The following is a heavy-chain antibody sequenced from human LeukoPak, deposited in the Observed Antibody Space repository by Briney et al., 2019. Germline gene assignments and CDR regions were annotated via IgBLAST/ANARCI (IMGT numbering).Heavy chain of an antibody. CDR1: GGSISSSSYY. J-gene: IGHJ4*02. CDR2: IYYSGST. Sequence: SETLSLTCTVSGGSISSSSYYWGWIRQPPGKGLEWIGSIYYSGSTYYNPSLKSRVTISVDTSKNQFSLNLNSVTAADTAVYYCARAESVSLPYDYWGQGTLVTVSS. CDR3: ARAESVSLPYDY. V-gene: IGHV4-39*07.